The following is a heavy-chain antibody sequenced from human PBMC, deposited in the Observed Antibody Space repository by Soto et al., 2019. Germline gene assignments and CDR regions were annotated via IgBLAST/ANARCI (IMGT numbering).Heavy chain of an antibody. Sequence: GGSLRLSCAASGFTFSDYYMSWIRQAPGKGLEWVSYISSSSSHTNHADPVKGRFTISRDNAKNALYLQMNSLRAEDTAVYYCARNGYSSGWYWFDRWGQGTLVTVSS. CDR3: ARNGYSSGWYWFDR. V-gene: IGHV3-11*06. CDR1: GFTFSDYY. CDR2: ISSSSSHT. D-gene: IGHD6-13*01. J-gene: IGHJ5*02.